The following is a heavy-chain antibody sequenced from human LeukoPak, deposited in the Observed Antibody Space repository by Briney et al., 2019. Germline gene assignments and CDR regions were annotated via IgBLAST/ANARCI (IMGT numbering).Heavy chain of an antibody. CDR1: GYTFTGYY. J-gene: IGHJ4*02. CDR3: ARDNRDSSGWYPPGRFDY. Sequence: ASVKVSCKASGYTFTGYYMHWVRQAPGQGLEWMGRINPNSGGTNYAQTFQGRVTMTRDTSISTAYMELSSLRPEDTAVYYCARDNRDSSGWYPPGRFDYWGQGTLVTVSS. CDR2: INPNSGGT. V-gene: IGHV1-2*06. D-gene: IGHD6-19*01.